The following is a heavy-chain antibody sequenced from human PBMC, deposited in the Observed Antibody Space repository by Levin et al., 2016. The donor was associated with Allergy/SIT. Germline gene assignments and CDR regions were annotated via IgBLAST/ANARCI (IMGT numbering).Heavy chain of an antibody. CDR1: GGSITSDY. D-gene: IGHD6-6*01. CDR3: MRDIRSSSDY. J-gene: IGHJ4*02. Sequence: SETLSLTCTVSGGSITSDYWGWIRQPPGKGLEWIGTIYYSGTSYYNPSLRSRVTLSVDTSKNQFSLKLTSVTAADTAVYYCMRDIRSSSDYWGQGTLVTVSS. CDR2: IYYSGTS. V-gene: IGHV4-39*02.